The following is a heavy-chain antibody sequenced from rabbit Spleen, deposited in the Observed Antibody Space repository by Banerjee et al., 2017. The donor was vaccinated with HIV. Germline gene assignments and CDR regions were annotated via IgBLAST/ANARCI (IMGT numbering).Heavy chain of an antibody. CDR2: IYTGDGHT. J-gene: IGHJ4*01. Sequence: QSLEESGGDLVKPEGSLTLTCKASGFDFSKDYVMCWVRQAPGKGLEWIACIYTGDGHTHYATWAKGRFTVSKASSTTVTLQMTSLTAADTATYFCARDLVGVIGWNFGWWGPGTLVTVS. V-gene: IGHV1S40*01. CDR1: GFDFSKDYV. CDR3: ARDLVGVIGWNFGW. D-gene: IGHD1-1*01.